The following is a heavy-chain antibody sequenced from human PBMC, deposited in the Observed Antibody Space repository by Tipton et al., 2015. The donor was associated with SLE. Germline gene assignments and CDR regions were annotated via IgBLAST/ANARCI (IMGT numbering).Heavy chain of an antibody. J-gene: IGHJ6*02. CDR2: ISSNGGTT. D-gene: IGHD2-15*01. V-gene: IGHV3-64*04. Sequence: SLRLSCSDSGFTFRNYAMHWVRQAPGKGLEYVSVISSNGGTTYYADSVKGRFTISRDNSKNTLSLQMNSLRAEDTADYYCAVAVVPAGMDVWGQGTTVTVSS. CDR3: AVAVVPAGMDV. CDR1: GFTFRNYA.